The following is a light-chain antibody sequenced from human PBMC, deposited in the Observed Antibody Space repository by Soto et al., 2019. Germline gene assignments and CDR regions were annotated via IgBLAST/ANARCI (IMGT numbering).Light chain of an antibody. V-gene: IGKV3-20*01. J-gene: IGKJ1*01. CDR1: QSVSSNY. Sequence: EIVLTQSPGTLSLSPGERATLSCRASQSVSSNYLAWYQQKPGQAPRPLIYGASSRATGIPGRFSGSGAGTDFTLTISRLESEEFAVYYCQQYGSSPWTFGQGTKVDIK. CDR2: GAS. CDR3: QQYGSSPWT.